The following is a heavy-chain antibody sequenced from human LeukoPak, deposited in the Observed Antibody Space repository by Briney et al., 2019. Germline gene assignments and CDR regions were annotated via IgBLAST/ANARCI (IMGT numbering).Heavy chain of an antibody. CDR1: GGSFSGYY. Sequence: SETLSLTCAVYGGSFSGYYWSWIRQPPGKGLEWIGEINHSGSTNYNPSLKSRVTISVDTSKNQFSLKLSSVTAADTAVYYCARVGYSGSYYYYYYYYMDVWGKGTTVTVSS. V-gene: IGHV4-34*01. CDR3: ARVGYSGSYYYYYYYYMDV. J-gene: IGHJ6*03. D-gene: IGHD1-26*01. CDR2: INHSGST.